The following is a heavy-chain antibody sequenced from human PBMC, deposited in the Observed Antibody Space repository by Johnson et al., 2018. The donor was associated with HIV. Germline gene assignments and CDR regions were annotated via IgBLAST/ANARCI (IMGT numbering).Heavy chain of an antibody. CDR3: AKERQLVRAFDI. Sequence: EVQLVESGGGLVQPGGSLRLSCAASGFTFSNYAMSWVRQAPGKGLEWVSGVNWNGGSTGYADSVKGRFTISRDNAKNSLYLQMKSLRAEDTALYYCAKERQLVRAFDIWGQGTMVTVSS. V-gene: IGHV3-20*04. CDR1: GFTFSNYA. D-gene: IGHD6-6*01. J-gene: IGHJ3*02. CDR2: VNWNGGST.